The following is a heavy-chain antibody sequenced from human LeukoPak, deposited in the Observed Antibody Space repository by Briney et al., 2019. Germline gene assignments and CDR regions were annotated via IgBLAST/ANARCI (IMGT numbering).Heavy chain of an antibody. CDR1: GYSFTSCW. CDR2: IYPGDSDT. J-gene: IGHJ5*02. CDR3: ARTASSSWTYNWFDP. D-gene: IGHD6-13*01. V-gene: IGHV5-51*01. Sequence: GESLKISCKGSGYSFTSCWIGWVRQMPGKGLEWMGIIYPGDSDTRYSPSFQGQVTISADKSISTAYLQWSSLKASDTAMYYCARTASSSWTYNWFDPWGQGTLVTVSS.